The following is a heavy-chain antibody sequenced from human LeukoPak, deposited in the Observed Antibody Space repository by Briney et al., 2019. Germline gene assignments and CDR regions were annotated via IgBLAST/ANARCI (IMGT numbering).Heavy chain of an antibody. Sequence: GGSLRLSCAAPGFTFRTYGMHWLRQAPGKGPEWVTFISYDGNDKKYGASVKGRFTVSRDNLKNFLYLQMNSLRVEDTAMYYCARELYDDGESWFDPWGQGTLVTVSS. J-gene: IGHJ5*02. CDR1: GFTFRTYG. D-gene: IGHD4-17*01. CDR3: ARELYDDGESWFDP. V-gene: IGHV3-30*04. CDR2: ISYDGNDK.